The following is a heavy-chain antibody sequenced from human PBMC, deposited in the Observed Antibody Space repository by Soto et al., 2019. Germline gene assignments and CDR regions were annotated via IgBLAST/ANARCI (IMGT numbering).Heavy chain of an antibody. J-gene: IGHJ6*03. V-gene: IGHV3-23*01. Sequence: EVQLLESGGALVQSGGSLRLSCAASGFTFSNFAMSWVRQAPGKGLEWVSGISGSGDNKYHADSVKGRFTISRDNSKNTLYLQMTSLRAEDTAGYYGGTGSYYVLKGTLFSKVQYYYYYMDVCGKGTTVTVSS. CDR1: GFTFSNFA. D-gene: IGHD3-10*01. CDR2: ISGSGDNK. CDR3: GTGSYYVLKGTLFSKVQYYYYYMDV.